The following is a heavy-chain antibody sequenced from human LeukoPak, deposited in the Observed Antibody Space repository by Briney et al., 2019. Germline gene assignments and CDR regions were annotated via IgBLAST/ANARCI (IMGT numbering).Heavy chain of an antibody. CDR2: IKQDGSEK. CDR3: ARNQHWSRDI. D-gene: IGHD2-8*02. CDR1: GFTFSNHW. V-gene: IGHV3-7*01. Sequence: PGGSLRLSCAASGFTFSNHWMSWVRQAPGKGLEWVANIKQDGSEKYYVDSVKGRFSISRDNAKNSLSLQMNSLRVDDTAVYYCARNQHWSRDIWGQGILVTVSS. J-gene: IGHJ4*02.